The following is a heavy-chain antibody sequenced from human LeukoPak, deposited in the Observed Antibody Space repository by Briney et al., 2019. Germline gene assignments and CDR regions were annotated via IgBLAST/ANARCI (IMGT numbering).Heavy chain of an antibody. CDR3: ARVDGYCRSTSCLHYFDY. V-gene: IGHV4-38-2*01. D-gene: IGHD2-2*03. J-gene: IGHJ4*02. CDR1: GYSISSGYY. CDR2: IYHSGST. Sequence: SETLSLTCAVSGYSISSGYYWGWIRQPPGKGLEWIGSIYHSGSTYYNPSLKSRVTISVDTSKNQFSLKLSSVTAADTAVYYCARVDGYCRSTSCLHYFDYWGQGTLVTVSS.